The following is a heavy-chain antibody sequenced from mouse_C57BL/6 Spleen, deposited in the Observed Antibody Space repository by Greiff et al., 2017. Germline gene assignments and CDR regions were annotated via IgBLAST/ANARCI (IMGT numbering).Heavy chain of an antibody. Sequence: QVQLKESGPGLVAPSQSLSITCTVSGFSLTSYGVHWVRQPPGKGLEWLVVIWSDGSSTYNSALKSRLGISKDNSKSQVFLKMNSLRTDDTAMYYCARHGSGAMDYWGQGTSVTVSS. J-gene: IGHJ4*01. CDR2: IWSDGSS. V-gene: IGHV2-6-1*01. CDR3: ARHGSGAMDY. CDR1: GFSLTSYG.